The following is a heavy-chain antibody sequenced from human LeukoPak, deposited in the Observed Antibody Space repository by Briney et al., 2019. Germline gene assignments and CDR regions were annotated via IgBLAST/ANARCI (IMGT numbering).Heavy chain of an antibody. Sequence: ASVKVSCKASGGTFSSYAISWVRQAPGQGLEWMGGIIPIFGTANYAQKFQGRVTITADESTSTAYMELSSLRSEDTAVYYCAREVGAVVATGYYYYMDVWGKGTTVTISS. CDR1: GGTFSSYA. J-gene: IGHJ6*03. CDR2: IIPIFGTA. CDR3: AREVGAVVATGYYYYMDV. D-gene: IGHD6-19*01. V-gene: IGHV1-69*13.